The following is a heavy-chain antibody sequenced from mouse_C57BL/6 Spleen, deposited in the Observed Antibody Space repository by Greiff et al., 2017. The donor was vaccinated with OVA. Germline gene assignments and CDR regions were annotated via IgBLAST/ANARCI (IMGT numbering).Heavy chain of an antibody. J-gene: IGHJ3*01. CDR3: TRWDSNYGWFAY. D-gene: IGHD2-5*01. V-gene: IGHV1-15*01. CDR1: GYTFTDYE. Sequence: QVQLKQSGAELVRPGASVTLSCKASGYTFTDYEMHWVKQTPVHGLEWIGAIDPETGGTAYNQKFKGKAILTADKSSSTAYMELRSLTSEDSAVYYCTRWDSNYGWFAYWGQGTLVTVSA. CDR2: IDPETGGT.